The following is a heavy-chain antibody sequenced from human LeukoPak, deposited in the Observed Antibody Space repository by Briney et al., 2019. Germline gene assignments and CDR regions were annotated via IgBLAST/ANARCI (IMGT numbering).Heavy chain of an antibody. V-gene: IGHV1-2*02. J-gene: IGHJ4*02. CDR3: ARGLGSGWIIVDY. D-gene: IGHD6-19*01. Sequence: ASVKVSCKASGYTFTGYYIHWVRQAPGQGLEWMGWINPNSGGTNSAQKFQGRVTLTRDTSISTAYLEPSSLRSDDTAVYYCARGLGSGWIIVDYWGQGTLVTVSS. CDR2: INPNSGGT. CDR1: GYTFTGYY.